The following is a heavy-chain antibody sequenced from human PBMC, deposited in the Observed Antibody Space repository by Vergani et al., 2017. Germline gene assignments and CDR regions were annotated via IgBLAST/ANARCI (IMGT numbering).Heavy chain of an antibody. CDR1: GFSFPGYA. J-gene: IGHJ4*02. D-gene: IGHD5-12*01. CDR2: VSGSSATP. Sequence: EVQLLESGGGLVQPGGSLRLSCEASGFSFPGYAMSWVRQAPGKGLEWVSSVSGSSATPYYADSVNGRFIISRDNSKNTLHLQMNSLRADDTAVYYCTKGIRGYTGYFLDYWGQGTLATVSS. CDR3: TKGIRGYTGYFLDY. V-gene: IGHV3-23*01.